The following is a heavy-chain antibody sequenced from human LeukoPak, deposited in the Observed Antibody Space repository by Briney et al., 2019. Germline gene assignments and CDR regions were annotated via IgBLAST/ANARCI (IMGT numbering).Heavy chain of an antibody. Sequence: SVKVSCKASGGTFSSYALSWVRQAPGQGVDWMGRIIPIFGIAHYAQKFQGRITITADKSTSTAYMELRSLRSEDTAVYYCARATYDYADPILHFDSWGKGTLVPVS. CDR2: IIPIFGIA. CDR3: ARATYDYADPILHFDS. D-gene: IGHD4-17*01. CDR1: GGTFSSYA. J-gene: IGHJ4*02. V-gene: IGHV1-69*04.